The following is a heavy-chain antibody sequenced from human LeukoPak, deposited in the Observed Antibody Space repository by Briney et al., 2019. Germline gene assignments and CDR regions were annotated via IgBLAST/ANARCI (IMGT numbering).Heavy chain of an antibody. J-gene: IGHJ5*02. V-gene: IGHV3-7*01. CDR1: GFTFSSYW. CDR3: ASQSFAKFDP. D-gene: IGHD3-16*01. Sequence: PGGSLRLSCAGSGFTFSSYWMSWVRQAPGKGLEWVGNIQPDGSEGYPVDSVKGRFTISRDNARNSLFLQMNSLRVEDTAVYYCASQSFAKFDPWGQGTLVIVSS. CDR2: IQPDGSEG.